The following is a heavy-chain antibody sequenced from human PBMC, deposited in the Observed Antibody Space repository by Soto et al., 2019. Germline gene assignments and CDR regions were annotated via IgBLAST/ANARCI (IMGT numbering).Heavy chain of an antibody. D-gene: IGHD1-1*01. CDR2: IYPGDSDT. J-gene: IGHJ6*02. CDR3: ARHEAGTTDYYYYYGMDV. Sequence: GESLKISCKGSGYSFTSYWIGWVRQMPGKGLEWMGIIYPGDSDTRYSPSFQGQVTISADKSISTAYLQWSSLKASDTAMYYCARHEAGTTDYYYYYGMDVWGQGTTVTVSS. CDR1: GYSFTSYW. V-gene: IGHV5-51*01.